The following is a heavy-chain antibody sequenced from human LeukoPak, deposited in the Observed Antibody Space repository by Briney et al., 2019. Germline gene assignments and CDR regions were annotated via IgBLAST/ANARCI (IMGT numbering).Heavy chain of an antibody. J-gene: IGHJ4*02. CDR3: AREGGSVYGDYVRYFDY. V-gene: IGHV3-30*04. Sequence: PGGSLRLSCAASGFTFSSYAMHWVRQAPGKGLEGVAVISYDGSNKYYADSVKGRFTISRDNSKNTLYLQMNSLRAEDTAVYYCAREGGSVYGDYVRYFDYWGQGTLVTVSS. CDR2: ISYDGSNK. D-gene: IGHD4-17*01. CDR1: GFTFSSYA.